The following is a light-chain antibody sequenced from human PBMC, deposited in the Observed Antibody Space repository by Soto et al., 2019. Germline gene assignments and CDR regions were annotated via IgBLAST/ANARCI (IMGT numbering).Light chain of an antibody. CDR2: DVN. CDR3: CSYAGSYTWV. CDR1: SSDVGNYNY. J-gene: IGLJ3*02. Sequence: QSALTQPRSVSGSPGQSVTISCTGTSSDVGNYNYVSWYQQHPGKAPKVMIYDVNKWPSGVPDRFSGSKSGNTASLTISGLQAEDEADYYCCSYAGSYTWVFSGGTKLTVL. V-gene: IGLV2-11*01.